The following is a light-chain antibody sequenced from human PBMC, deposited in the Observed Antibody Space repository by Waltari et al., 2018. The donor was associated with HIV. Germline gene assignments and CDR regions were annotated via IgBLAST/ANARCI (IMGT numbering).Light chain of an antibody. Sequence: QPALTQPASVSGSPGQSITLSCSGTSSAIGTSELVSWYQPHPGKAPKVIVYEVTKRPSGTSDRFSGSKSGNTASLTISGLQAEDEADYYCCSYAGRSIYVFGTGTTVTVL. J-gene: IGLJ1*01. CDR1: SSAIGTSEL. V-gene: IGLV2-23*02. CDR3: CSYAGRSIYV. CDR2: EVT.